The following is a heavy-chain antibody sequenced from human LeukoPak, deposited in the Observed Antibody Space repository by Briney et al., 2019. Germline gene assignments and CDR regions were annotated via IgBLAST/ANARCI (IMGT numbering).Heavy chain of an antibody. CDR3: ARVAGMVRGVINY. V-gene: IGHV4-38-2*02. D-gene: IGHD3-10*01. Sequence: NASETLSLTCTVSGYSISSGYYWGWIRQPPGKGLEWIGSIYHSGSTYYNPSLKSRVTISVDTSKNQFSLKLSSVTAADTAVYYCARVAGMVRGVINYWGQGTLVTVSS. J-gene: IGHJ4*02. CDR1: GYSISSGYY. CDR2: IYHSGST.